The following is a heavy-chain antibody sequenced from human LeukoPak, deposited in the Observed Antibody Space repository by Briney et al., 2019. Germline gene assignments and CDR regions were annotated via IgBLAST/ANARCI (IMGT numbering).Heavy chain of an antibody. V-gene: IGHV4-30-4*01. D-gene: IGHD2-21*02. CDR2: IYYSGST. J-gene: IGHJ3*02. CDR1: GGSISSGDYY. CDR3: ARGALGRGCGGDCSPGI. Sequence: SETLSLTCTVSGGSISSGDYYWSWIRQPPGKGLEWIGYIYYSGSTYYNPSLKSRVTISVDTSKNQFSLKLSSVTAADTAVYYCARGALGRGCGGDCSPGIWGQGTMVTVSS.